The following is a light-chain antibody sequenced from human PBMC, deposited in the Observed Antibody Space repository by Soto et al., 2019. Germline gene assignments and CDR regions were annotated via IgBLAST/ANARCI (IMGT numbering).Light chain of an antibody. CDR1: SIDIAPYNY. CDR3: SSYTSRTDCV. J-gene: IGLJ3*02. CDR2: EVR. V-gene: IGLV2-14*01. Sequence: QSSLTQPASVSGSPGQSLTISCTGTSIDIAPYNYVSWYQQHPGKAPKLIIYEVRYRPSGLSNRFSGSKSGNTASLTISGLQAEEDADYCGSSYTSRTDCVFGTGTKLTVL.